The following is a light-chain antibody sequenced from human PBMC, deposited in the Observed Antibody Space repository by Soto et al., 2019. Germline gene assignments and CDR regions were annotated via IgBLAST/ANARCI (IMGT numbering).Light chain of an antibody. J-gene: IGLJ2*01. CDR2: DVS. CDR3: SSYTSSSTVV. CDR1: SSDVGGYNY. V-gene: IGLV2-14*03. Sequence: QSVLTQPASVSGSPGQSIIISCTGTSSDVGGYNYVSWYPHHPGKAPKLMIYDVSNRPSGVSNRFSGSKSGNTASLTISGLQAEDDADYYCSSYTSSSTVVFGGGTKVTVL.